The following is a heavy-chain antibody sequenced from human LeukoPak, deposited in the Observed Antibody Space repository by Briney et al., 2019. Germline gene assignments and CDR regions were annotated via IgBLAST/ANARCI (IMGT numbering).Heavy chain of an antibody. Sequence: GASVKVSCKASGYTFTSYDINWVRQATGQGLEWMGWMNPNSGNTGYAQKFQGRVTITRNTSISTAYMELSSLRSEDTAVYYCARVDCSSTSCYSGDDWFDPWGQGTLVTVSS. CDR2: MNPNSGNT. CDR3: ARVDCSSTSCYSGDDWFDP. J-gene: IGHJ5*02. D-gene: IGHD2-2*01. CDR1: GYTFTSYD. V-gene: IGHV1-8*03.